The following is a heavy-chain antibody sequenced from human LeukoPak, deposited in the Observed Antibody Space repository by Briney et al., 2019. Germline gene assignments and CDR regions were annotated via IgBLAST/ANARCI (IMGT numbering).Heavy chain of an antibody. D-gene: IGHD4-11*01. CDR2: INHSGST. J-gene: IGHJ3*02. Sequence: PSETLSLTCAVYGGSFSGYYWSWIRQPPGKGLEWIGEINHSGSTNYNPSLKSRVTISVDTSKNQFSLKLSSVTAADTAVYYCASLNTVTIIHAFDIWGQGTMVTVS. CDR1: GGSFSGYY. V-gene: IGHV4-34*01. CDR3: ASLNTVTIIHAFDI.